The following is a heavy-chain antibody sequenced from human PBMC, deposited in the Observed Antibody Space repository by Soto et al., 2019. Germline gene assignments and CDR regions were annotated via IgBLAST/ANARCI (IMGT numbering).Heavy chain of an antibody. J-gene: IGHJ6*02. CDR3: ARAPPPSQVEDIVVVPAAWAGGGMDV. V-gene: IGHV1-2*04. Sequence: ASVKVSCKASGYTFTGYYMHWVRQAPGQGLEWMGWINPNSGGTNYAQKFQGWVTMTRDTSISTAYMELSRLRSDDTAVYYCARAPPPSQVEDIVVVPAAWAGGGMDVWGQGTTVTVSS. CDR2: INPNSGGT. CDR1: GYTFTGYY. D-gene: IGHD2-2*01.